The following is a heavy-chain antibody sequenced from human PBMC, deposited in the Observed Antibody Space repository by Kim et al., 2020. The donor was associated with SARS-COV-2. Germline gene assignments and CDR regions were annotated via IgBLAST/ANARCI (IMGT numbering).Heavy chain of an antibody. CDR2: IYYSGST. D-gene: IGHD6-19*01. Sequence: SETLSPTCTVSGGSISSSSYYWGWIRQPPGKGLEWIGSIYYSGSTYYNPSLKSRVTISVDTSKNQFSLKLSSVTAADTAVYYCARGSVAVAGTLYYYYY. CDR1: GGSISSSSYY. J-gene: IGHJ6*01. V-gene: IGHV4-39*01. CDR3: ARGSVAVAGTLYYYYY.